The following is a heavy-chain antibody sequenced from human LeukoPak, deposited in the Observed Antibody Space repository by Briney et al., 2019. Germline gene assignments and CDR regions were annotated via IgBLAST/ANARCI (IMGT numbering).Heavy chain of an antibody. Sequence: GASLRLSCAASGFTFSSYAMSSVPQAPGKGLECVSAISGSGGSTYYADSVKGRFTISRDNSQNTLYLQMNSLRAEDTAVYYCARATVPAVRAEYFQHWGQGTLVTVSS. CDR2: ISGSGGST. J-gene: IGHJ1*01. D-gene: IGHD2-2*01. V-gene: IGHV3-23*01. CDR1: GFTFSSYA. CDR3: ARATVPAVRAEYFQH.